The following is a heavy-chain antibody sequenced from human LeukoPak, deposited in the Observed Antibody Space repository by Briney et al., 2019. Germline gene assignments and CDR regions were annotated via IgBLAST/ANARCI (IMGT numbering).Heavy chain of an antibody. V-gene: IGHV1-8*03. J-gene: IGHJ3*02. CDR2: MNPNSGNT. CDR1: GYTFTSYD. CDR3: ARDLREWEPGI. D-gene: IGHD1-26*01. Sequence: GASVKVSCKASGYTFTSYDINWVRQATGQGLEWMGWMNPNSGNTGYAQKFQGRVTITRNTSISTVYMELSSLRSEDTAVYYCARDLREWEPGIWGQGTMVTVSS.